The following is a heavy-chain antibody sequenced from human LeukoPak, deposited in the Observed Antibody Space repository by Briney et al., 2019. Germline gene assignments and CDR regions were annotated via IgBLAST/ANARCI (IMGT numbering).Heavy chain of an antibody. Sequence: PSETLSLTCTVSGGSVSSGSYYWSWIRQPPRKGLEWIGYIYYNGSTNYNPSLKSRVTISVDTSKNQFSLKLSSVTAADTAVYYCAREGYDILTGYYRAYNWFDPWGQGTLVTVSS. V-gene: IGHV4-61*01. J-gene: IGHJ5*02. D-gene: IGHD3-9*01. CDR2: IYYNGST. CDR3: AREGYDILTGYYRAYNWFDP. CDR1: GGSVSSGSYY.